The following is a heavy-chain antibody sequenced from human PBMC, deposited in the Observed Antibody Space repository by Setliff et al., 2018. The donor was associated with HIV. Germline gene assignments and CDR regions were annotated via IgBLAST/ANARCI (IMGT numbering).Heavy chain of an antibody. CDR2: LYVSGDT. D-gene: IGHD2-15*01. CDR3: ALTGHRLLRGYMDV. CDR1: DDPISSYY. Sequence: SETLSLTCYVTDDPISSYYWSWVRQPAGKGLEWIGRLYVSGDTSYNPSLKSRVTMSLDTSKKHFSLKLKSVTAADTAVYYCALTGHRLLRGYMDVWGKGTTVT. V-gene: IGHV4-4*07. J-gene: IGHJ6*03.